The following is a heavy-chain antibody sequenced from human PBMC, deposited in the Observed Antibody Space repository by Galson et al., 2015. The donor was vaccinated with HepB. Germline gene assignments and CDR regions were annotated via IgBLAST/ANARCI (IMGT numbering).Heavy chain of an antibody. V-gene: IGHV3-15*01. J-gene: IGHJ5*02. CDR2: IKSKTDGGTT. CDR3: TTTRYSRGWYLAAWFDP. Sequence: SLRLSCAASGFTFSNAWMSWVRRAPGKGLEWVGRIKSKTDGGTTDYAAPVKGRFTISRDDSKNTLYLQMNSLKTEDTAVYYCTTTRYSRGWYLAAWFDPWGQGTLVTVSS. CDR1: GFTFSNAW. D-gene: IGHD6-19*01.